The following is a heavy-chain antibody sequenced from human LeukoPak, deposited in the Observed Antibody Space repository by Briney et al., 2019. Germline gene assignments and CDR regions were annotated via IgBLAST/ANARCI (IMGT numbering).Heavy chain of an antibody. Sequence: KSSETLSLTCAVYGGSFSGYYWSWIRQPPGKGLEWIGEINHSGSTNYNPSLKSRVTISVDTSKNQFSLKLSSVTAADTAVYYCARIYDSSGYAFDIWGQGTMVTVSS. D-gene: IGHD3-22*01. V-gene: IGHV4-34*01. CDR3: ARIYDSSGYAFDI. CDR1: GGSFSGYY. CDR2: INHSGST. J-gene: IGHJ3*02.